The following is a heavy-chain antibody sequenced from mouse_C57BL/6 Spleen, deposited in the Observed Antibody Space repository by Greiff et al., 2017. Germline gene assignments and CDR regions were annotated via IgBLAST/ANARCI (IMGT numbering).Heavy chain of an antibody. V-gene: IGHV1-85*01. D-gene: IGHD1-1*01. J-gene: IGHJ2*01. CDR3: ARATTVVATEYFDY. CDR1: GYTFTSYD. CDR2: IYPRDGST. Sequence: VQLQESGPELVKPGASVKLSCKASGYTFTSYDINWVKQRPGQGLEWIGWIYPRDGSTKYNEKFKGKATLTVDTSSSTAYMELHSLTSEDSAVYFCARATTVVATEYFDYWGQGTTLTVSS.